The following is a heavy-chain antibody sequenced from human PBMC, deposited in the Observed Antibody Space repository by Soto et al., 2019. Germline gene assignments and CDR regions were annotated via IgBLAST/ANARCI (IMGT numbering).Heavy chain of an antibody. CDR1: GGSISSYY. D-gene: IGHD6-13*01. J-gene: IGHJ5*02. V-gene: IGHV4-59*01. CDR2: IYYSGST. CDR3: ARGGSSWYVTQGWFHP. Sequence: QVQLQESGPGLVKPSETLSLTCTVSGGSISSYYWSWIRQPPGKGLEWIGYIYYSGSTNYNPSLKSRVTISVDTSKNQFSLKLSSVTAADTAVYYCARGGSSWYVTQGWFHPWGQGTLVTVSS.